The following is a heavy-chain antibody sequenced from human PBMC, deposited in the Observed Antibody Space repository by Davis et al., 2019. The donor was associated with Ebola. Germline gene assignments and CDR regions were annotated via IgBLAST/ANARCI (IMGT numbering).Heavy chain of an antibody. V-gene: IGHV4-59*01. CDR2: IYYSGST. Sequence: MPSETLSLTCTVSGGSISSYYWSWIRQPPGKGLEWIGYIYYSGSTNYNPSLKSRVTISVDTSENQFSLKLSSVTAADTAVYYCARDLYYYDRGFDPWGQGTLVIVSS. D-gene: IGHD3-22*01. CDR1: GGSISSYY. CDR3: ARDLYYYDRGFDP. J-gene: IGHJ5*02.